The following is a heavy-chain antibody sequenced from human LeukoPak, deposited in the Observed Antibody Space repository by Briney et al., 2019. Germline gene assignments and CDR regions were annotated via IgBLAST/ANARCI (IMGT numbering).Heavy chain of an antibody. J-gene: IGHJ4*02. CDR2: IYYFGST. CDR3: AKLGSPRAY. CDR1: GGSIDTYY. Sequence: SETLSLTCTVSGGSIDTYYWSCIRQPPGKGLEWIGYIYYFGSTDYDPSLKSRVTISVDTSKNQFSLSLRSVTAADTAVYYCAKLGSPRAYWGQGILVRVSS. D-gene: IGHD7-27*01. V-gene: IGHV4-59*01.